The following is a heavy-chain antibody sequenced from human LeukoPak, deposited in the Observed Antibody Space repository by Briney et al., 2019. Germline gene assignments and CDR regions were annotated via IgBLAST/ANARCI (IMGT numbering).Heavy chain of an antibody. J-gene: IGHJ6*03. CDR2: INPNSGGT. CDR3: ASGVHSSSSYYYYYMDV. D-gene: IGHD6-6*01. CDR1: GYTFTGYY. V-gene: IGHV1-2*04. Sequence: GASVKVSCKASGYTFTGYYMHWVRQAPGQGLEWMGWINPNSGGTNYAQKFQGWVTMTRDTSISTAYMELSSLRSEDTAVYYCASGVHSSSSYYYYYMDVWGKGTTVTVSS.